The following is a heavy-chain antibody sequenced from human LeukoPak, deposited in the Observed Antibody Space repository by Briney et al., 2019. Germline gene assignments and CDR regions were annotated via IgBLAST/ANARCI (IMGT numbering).Heavy chain of an antibody. Sequence: PGRSLRLTCAASGFTFSSYGMHWVRQAPGKGLEWVSGISGSGAGTYYADSVKGRFTISRDNSKNTLYLQMNSLSAEDTAVYYCAKMVREFYTISYYFDYWGQGTLVTVSS. CDR3: AKMVREFYTISYYFDY. CDR1: GFTFSSYG. CDR2: ISGSGAGT. V-gene: IGHV3-23*01. D-gene: IGHD2-8*01. J-gene: IGHJ4*02.